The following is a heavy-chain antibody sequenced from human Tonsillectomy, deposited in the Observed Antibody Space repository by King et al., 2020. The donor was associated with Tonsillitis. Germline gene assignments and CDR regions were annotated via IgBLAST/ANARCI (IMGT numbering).Heavy chain of an antibody. CDR2: ISDNGGIT. J-gene: IGHJ4*02. D-gene: IGHD1-1*01. CDR1: GFTFSDYA. CDR3: TTTGDY. Sequence: EGQLVQSGGGLVQPGGSLRLSCSASGFTFSDYAMHWVRQATGKGLEYVSGISDNGGITYYADSVKGRCAISRDNSKNTLYLQMSSLRAEDTALYYCTTTGDYWGQGILVTVSS. V-gene: IGHV3-64D*06.